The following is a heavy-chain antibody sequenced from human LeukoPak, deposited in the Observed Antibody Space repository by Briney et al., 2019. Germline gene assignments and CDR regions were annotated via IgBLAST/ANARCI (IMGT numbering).Heavy chain of an antibody. D-gene: IGHD3-10*01. CDR3: AKDSSTTWFGGDSE. Sequence: GGSLRLSCAASGFTFSYFGLHWVRQAPGKGREGLALISNDGSIKNYADAVKGRLSISRDNSKNTLYLQMNSLRAEDTAVYYCAKDSSTTWFGGDSEWGQGTLVTVSS. J-gene: IGHJ4*02. V-gene: IGHV3-30*18. CDR1: GFTFSYFG. CDR2: ISNDGSIK.